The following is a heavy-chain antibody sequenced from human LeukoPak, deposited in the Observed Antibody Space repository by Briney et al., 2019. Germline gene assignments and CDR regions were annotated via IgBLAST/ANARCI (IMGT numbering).Heavy chain of an antibody. J-gene: IGHJ4*02. CDR2: IYPGDSDT. V-gene: IGHV5-51*01. Sequence: GESLKISCKGSGYTFATSWIGWVRQMPGKGLEWMGVIYPGDSDTRYSPSFRGRVTISADKSINTAYLQWRSLEASDTAMYYCARSGYSGYEFDYWGQGSLVTVSS. CDR1: GYTFATSW. CDR3: ARSGYSGYEFDY. D-gene: IGHD5-12*01.